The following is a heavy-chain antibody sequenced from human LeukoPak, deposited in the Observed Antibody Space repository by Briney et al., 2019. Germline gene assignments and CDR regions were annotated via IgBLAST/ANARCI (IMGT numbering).Heavy chain of an antibody. J-gene: IGHJ5*02. Sequence: PSETLSLTCTVSGGSISSYYWSWIRQPPGKGLEWIGSIYYSGSTYYNPSLKSRVTISVDTSKNQFSLKLSSVTAADTAVYYCARGSIAAAGTNWFDPWGQGTLVTVSS. CDR1: GGSISSYY. CDR2: IYYSGST. V-gene: IGHV4-59*08. D-gene: IGHD6-13*01. CDR3: ARGSIAAAGTNWFDP.